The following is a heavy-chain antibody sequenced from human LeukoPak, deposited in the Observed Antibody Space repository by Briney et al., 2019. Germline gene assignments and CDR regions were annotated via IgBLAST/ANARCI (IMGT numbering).Heavy chain of an antibody. CDR1: GGSFSGYY. J-gene: IGHJ4*02. V-gene: IGHV4-34*01. Sequence: SETLSLTCAVYGGSFSGYYWSWIRQPPGKGLEWIGEINHSGSTNYNPSLKSRVTISVDTSKNQFSLKLSSVTAADTAVYYCARGPGIAARPFDYWGLGTLVTVSS. D-gene: IGHD6-6*01. CDR2: INHSGST. CDR3: ARGPGIAARPFDY.